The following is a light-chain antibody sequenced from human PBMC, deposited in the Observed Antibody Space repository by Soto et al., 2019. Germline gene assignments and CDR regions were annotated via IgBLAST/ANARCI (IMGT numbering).Light chain of an antibody. V-gene: IGKV1-5*03. CDR3: QHYNSYSEA. J-gene: IGKJ1*01. CDR2: KAS. CDR1: QTISSW. Sequence: DIQMTQSPSTLSGSVGDRVTITCRASQTISSWLAWYQQKPGKAPKLLIYKASTLKSGVLSRFSGSGSGTEFTLTISSLQPDDFANYYCQHYNSYSEAFGQGTKGDLK.